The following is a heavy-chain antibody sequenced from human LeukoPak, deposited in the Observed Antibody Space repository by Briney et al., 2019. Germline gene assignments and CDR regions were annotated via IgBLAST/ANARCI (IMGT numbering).Heavy chain of an antibody. CDR1: GFTFSSYA. CDR2: ISYDGSNK. CDR3: ASSGYSSGWYSSGRSRHFDY. Sequence: GRSLRLSCAASGFTFSSYAMHWVRQAPGKGLEWLAVISYDGSNKYYADSVKGRFTISRDNSKNTLYLQMNSLRAEDTAVYYCASSGYSSGWYSSGRSRHFDYWGQGTLVTVSS. V-gene: IGHV3-30-3*01. J-gene: IGHJ4*02. D-gene: IGHD6-19*01.